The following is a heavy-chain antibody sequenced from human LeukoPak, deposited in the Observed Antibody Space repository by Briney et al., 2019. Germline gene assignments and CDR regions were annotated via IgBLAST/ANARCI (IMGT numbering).Heavy chain of an antibody. CDR2: LDWDDDK. D-gene: IGHD3-16*02. J-gene: IGHJ4*02. CDR3: ARIRLRLGELSLED. V-gene: IGHV2-70*01. CDR1: GFSLSTSGMC. Sequence: CGPTLVNPTQTLTLTCTFSGFSLSTSGMCVSWIRQPPGKALEWLALLDWDDDKYYSTALKTRLTISKDTSKNQVVLTMTNMDPVDTATYYCARIRLRLGELSLEDWGQGTLVTVSS.